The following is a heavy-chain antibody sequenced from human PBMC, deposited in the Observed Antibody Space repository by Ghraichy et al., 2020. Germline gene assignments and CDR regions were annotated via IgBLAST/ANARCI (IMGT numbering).Heavy chain of an antibody. CDR1: GYTFTSYD. CDR3: ARLVITYYYYYGMDV. CDR2: MNPNSGNT. V-gene: IGHV1-8*01. J-gene: IGHJ6*02. D-gene: IGHD3-22*01. Sequence: ASVKVSCKASGYTFTSYDINWVRQATGQGLEWMGWMNPNSGNTGYAQKFQGRVTMTRNTSISTAYMELTSLRSEETAVYYCARLVITYYYYYGMDVWGQGTTVTVSS.